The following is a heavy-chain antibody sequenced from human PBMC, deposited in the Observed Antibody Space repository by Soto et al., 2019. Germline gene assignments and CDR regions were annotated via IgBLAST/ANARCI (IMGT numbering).Heavy chain of an antibody. CDR1: GGSISSYY. D-gene: IGHD3-10*01. V-gene: IGHV4-59*01. CDR2: IYYSGST. Sequence: SATLSLTCTVSGGSISSYYWSWIRQPPGKGLEWIGYIYYSGSTNYNPSLKSRVTISVDTSKNQFSLKLSSVTAADTAVYYCASLDITMVRGVIIAYYFDYWGQGTLVTVS. CDR3: ASLDITMVRGVIIAYYFDY. J-gene: IGHJ4*02.